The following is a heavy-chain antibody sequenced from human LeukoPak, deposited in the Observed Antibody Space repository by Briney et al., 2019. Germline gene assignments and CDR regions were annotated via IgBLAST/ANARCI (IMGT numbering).Heavy chain of an antibody. CDR3: TRNWGSDNWFDP. CDR1: GFTVSSDY. V-gene: IGHV3-53*01. CDR2: IYSGGSA. D-gene: IGHD7-27*01. J-gene: IGHJ5*02. Sequence: PGGSLRLSCAASGFTVSSDYMTWVRQAPGKGLEWVSGIYSGGSAYSADSVKGRFTISRDNSKNPLYLQKNSLRAEDTALYYCTRNWGSDNWFDPWGQGTLVTVSS.